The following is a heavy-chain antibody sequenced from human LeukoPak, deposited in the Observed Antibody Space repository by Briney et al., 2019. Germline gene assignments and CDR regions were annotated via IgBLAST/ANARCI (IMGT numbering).Heavy chain of an antibody. D-gene: IGHD2-2*01. CDR2: ISSGSGYI. CDR3: ARDPSYCSSSRCVYFHFMDV. J-gene: IGHJ6*03. CDR1: GFTFSNYG. Sequence: GGSLRLSCAASGFTFSNYGMTWVRQAPGKGLEWVSSISSGSGYIYYADSVKGRFTISRDNAKSSLYLQMNSLRAEDTAVYYCARDPSYCSSSRCVYFHFMDVWGKGTTVTVSS. V-gene: IGHV3-21*06.